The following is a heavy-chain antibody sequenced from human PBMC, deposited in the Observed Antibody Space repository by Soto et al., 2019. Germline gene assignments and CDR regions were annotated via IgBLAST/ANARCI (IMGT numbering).Heavy chain of an antibody. CDR3: ARLRLGYCSSTSCYSYYYYYMDV. J-gene: IGHJ6*03. Sequence: QVQLQESGPGLVKPSETLSLTCTVSGGSISSYYWSWIRQPPGKGLEWIAYIYYSGSTNYNPSLKSRVTISVDTSKNQFSLKLSSVTAADTAVYYCARLRLGYCSSTSCYSYYYYYMDVWGKGTTVTVSS. D-gene: IGHD2-2*01. CDR1: GGSISSYY. V-gene: IGHV4-59*08. CDR2: IYYSGST.